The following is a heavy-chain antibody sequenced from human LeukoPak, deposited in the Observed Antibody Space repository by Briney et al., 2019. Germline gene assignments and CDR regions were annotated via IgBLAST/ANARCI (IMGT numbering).Heavy chain of an antibody. D-gene: IGHD2-15*01. J-gene: IGHJ3*02. V-gene: IGHV4-4*07. CDR3: ARGRYCSADICSGGDAFDI. CDR1: GGSINNYY. Sequence: PSESLSLTCTVSGGSINNYYWSWIRQPAGKRLEWIGRIYTRGSTNYNPPLKSRVTMSVDTSKNQFSLKLSSVTAADTAVYYCARGRYCSADICSGGDAFDIWGQGTMVSVSS. CDR2: IYTRGST.